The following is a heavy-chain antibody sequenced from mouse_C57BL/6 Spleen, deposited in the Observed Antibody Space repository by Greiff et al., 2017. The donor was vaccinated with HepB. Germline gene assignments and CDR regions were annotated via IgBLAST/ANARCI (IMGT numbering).Heavy chain of an antibody. Sequence: QVQLQQSGAELVRPGTSVKVSCKASGYAFTNYLIEWVKQRPGQGLEWIGVINPGSGGTNYNEKFKGKATLTADKSSSTSEDSAVYFCARWGYGSSYWYFDVWGTGTTVTVSS. CDR1: GYAFTNYL. J-gene: IGHJ1*03. CDR3: ARWGYGSSYWYFDV. CDR2: INPGSGGT. D-gene: IGHD1-1*01. V-gene: IGHV1-54*01.